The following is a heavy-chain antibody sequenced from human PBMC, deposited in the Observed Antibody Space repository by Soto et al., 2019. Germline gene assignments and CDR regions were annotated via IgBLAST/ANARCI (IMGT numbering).Heavy chain of an antibody. Sequence: PSETLSLTCTVSGDSISSYNLAWIRQPPGKGLEWIGYFRSGGGTSYNPSLKSRVAISADTSMKQFSLRLSSVTAADTAVYFCVRSSIEPRIFMYPFDYWGLGTLVTVSS. CDR1: GDSISSYN. CDR3: VRSSIEPRIFMYPFDY. J-gene: IGHJ4*02. D-gene: IGHD6-6*01. CDR2: FRSGGGT. V-gene: IGHV4-4*09.